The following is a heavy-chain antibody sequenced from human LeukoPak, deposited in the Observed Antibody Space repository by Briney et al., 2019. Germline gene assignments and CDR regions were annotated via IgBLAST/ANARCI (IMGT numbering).Heavy chain of an antibody. D-gene: IGHD2-15*01. Sequence: PSETLSLTCIVSGGSISGYYWSWIRQPAGKGLEWIGHMDTSGHTNYNSSLMSRVTMSVDTSKNQFSLRLTSVTAAGTAVYYCARHWSHSVAQFGRSFWFDPWGQGTLVTVSS. CDR1: GGSISGYY. CDR2: MDTSGHT. J-gene: IGHJ5*02. CDR3: ARHWSHSVAQFGRSFWFDP. V-gene: IGHV4-4*07.